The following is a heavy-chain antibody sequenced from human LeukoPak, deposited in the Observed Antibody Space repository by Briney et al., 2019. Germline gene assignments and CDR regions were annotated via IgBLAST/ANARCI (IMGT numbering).Heavy chain of an antibody. CDR1: AFIFSGHW. Sequence: GGSMRLSSEGYAFIFSGHWMNWVRQTPGKGLEWVASIKEDGSERQYVDSVKGRFSISRDNTKGSLFLQLNSLRAEDTAVYYCARGTAGYHSSYFDYWGQGTLVTVSS. J-gene: IGHJ4*02. D-gene: IGHD3-16*02. CDR3: ARGTAGYHSSYFDY. CDR2: IKEDGSER. V-gene: IGHV3-7*03.